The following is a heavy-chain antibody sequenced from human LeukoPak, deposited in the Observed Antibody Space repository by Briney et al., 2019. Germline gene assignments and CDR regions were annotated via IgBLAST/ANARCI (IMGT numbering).Heavy chain of an antibody. CDR3: ARCEGYSGYELPPTYGAAFDI. CDR2: ISSSSSYI. D-gene: IGHD5-12*01. Sequence: PGGSLRLSCAASGFTFSSYSMNWVRQAPGKGLEWVSSISSSSSYIYYADPVKGRFTISRDNAKNSLYLQMNSLRAEDTAVYYCARCEGYSGYELPPTYGAAFDIWGQGTMVTVSS. CDR1: GFTFSSYS. V-gene: IGHV3-21*01. J-gene: IGHJ3*02.